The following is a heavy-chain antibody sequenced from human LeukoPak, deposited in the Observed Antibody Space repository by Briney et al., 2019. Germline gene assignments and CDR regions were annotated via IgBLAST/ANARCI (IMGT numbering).Heavy chain of an antibody. Sequence: GSLRLSCAASEFTFISYAMSWVRQAPGKGLEWVSSISASGGSTYFADSVKGRFTISRDNSKNTLYLKMNNLSAEDTAVYYCAKDRFYYYSMDVWGKGATVTVSS. V-gene: IGHV3-23*01. CDR3: AKDRFYYYSMDV. J-gene: IGHJ6*03. CDR2: ISASGGST. CDR1: EFTFISYA.